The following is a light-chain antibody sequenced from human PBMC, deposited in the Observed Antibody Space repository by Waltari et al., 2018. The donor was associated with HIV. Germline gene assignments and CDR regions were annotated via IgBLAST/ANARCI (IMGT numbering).Light chain of an antibody. CDR1: QGVSYR. CDR3: QQYNSYPLS. J-gene: IGKJ5*01. CDR2: AAS. V-gene: IGKV1-16*01. Sequence: DIHMTQSPSSLSASVGDRVTITCRASQGVSYRLAWYQQTPGKAPKSLIHAASDLQTWVPSRFSGSGSGTEFTLTISNLQPEDFATYYCQQYNSYPLSFGQGTRLEI.